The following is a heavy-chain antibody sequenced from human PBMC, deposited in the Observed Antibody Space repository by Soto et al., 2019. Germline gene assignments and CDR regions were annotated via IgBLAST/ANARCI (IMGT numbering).Heavy chain of an antibody. J-gene: IGHJ6*02. CDR2: IDDTGISGYTPST. V-gene: IGHV4-59*01. Sequence: SETLSLTCTVSGGSISSSYWSWIRRPPGKGLEWIAYIDDTGISGYTPSTSYNPSLKSRVTMSVDTSKSQFSLKLTSVTAADTAVYYCARGEDAFFYYGLDVWGQGITVTVSS. CDR1: GGSISSSY. CDR3: ARGEDAFFYYGLDV.